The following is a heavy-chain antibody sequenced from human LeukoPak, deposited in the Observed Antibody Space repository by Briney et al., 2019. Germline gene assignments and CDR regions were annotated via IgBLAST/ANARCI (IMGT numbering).Heavy chain of an antibody. CDR3: ARPNYYDSSGYEGSGFDY. V-gene: IGHV1-69*04. CDR2: IIPILGIA. Sequence: SVKDSCKASGDSINSYAISWVRQAPGQGLEWMGKIIPILGIANYAQKFQGRVTITADKSTSTAYMELSSLRSEDTAVYYCARPNYYDSSGYEGSGFDYWGQGTLVTVSS. D-gene: IGHD3-22*01. CDR1: GDSINSYA. J-gene: IGHJ4*02.